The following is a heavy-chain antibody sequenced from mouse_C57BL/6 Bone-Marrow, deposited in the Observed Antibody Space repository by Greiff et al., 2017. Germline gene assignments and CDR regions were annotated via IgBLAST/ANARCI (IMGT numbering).Heavy chain of an antibody. Sequence: VQLKQSGAELVRPGASVKLSCTASGFNIKDDYMHWVKQRPEQGLEWIGWIDPENGDTEYASKFQGKATITADTSSNTAYLQLSGLTSEDTAVYSCTTRGWSLGGQGTTLTVSA. D-gene: IGHD1-1*02. CDR2: IDPENGDT. V-gene: IGHV14-4*01. J-gene: IGHJ2*01. CDR3: TTRGWSL. CDR1: GFNIKDDY.